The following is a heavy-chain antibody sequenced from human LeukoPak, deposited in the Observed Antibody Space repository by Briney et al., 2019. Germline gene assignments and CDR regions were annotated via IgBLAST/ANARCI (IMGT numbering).Heavy chain of an antibody. CDR2: IIPIFGTA. D-gene: IGHD5-18*01. CDR3: AREGEDPDSYVTTRYFDY. CDR1: GGTFSSSA. V-gene: IGHV1-69*13. Sequence: SVLFSCKASGGTFSSSAISWVRQAPGQGLEWMGGIIPIFGTANYAQKFQGRVTITADESTSTAYMELSSLRSEDTAVYYCAREGEDPDSYVTTRYFDYWGQGTLVTVSS. J-gene: IGHJ4*02.